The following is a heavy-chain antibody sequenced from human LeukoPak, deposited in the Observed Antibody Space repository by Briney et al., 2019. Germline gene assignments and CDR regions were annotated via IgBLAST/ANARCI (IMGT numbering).Heavy chain of an antibody. CDR3: AKGVRGVINDAFDI. CDR2: IYAAGRT. Sequence: PGGSLRLSCAASGFTVNNNYMSWVRQAPGKGLEWVSAIYAAGRTYYADSVKGRFTISRDNSQNTLYLQVNSLRAEDTAVYYCAKGVRGVINDAFDIWGQGTMVTVSS. V-gene: IGHV3-66*01. J-gene: IGHJ3*02. D-gene: IGHD3-10*01. CDR1: GFTVNNNY.